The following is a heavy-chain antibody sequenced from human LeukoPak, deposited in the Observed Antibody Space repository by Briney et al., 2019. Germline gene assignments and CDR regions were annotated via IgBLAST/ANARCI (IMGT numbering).Heavy chain of an antibody. V-gene: IGHV3-23*01. Sequence: AGGSLRLSCAASGFTFSSYAMSWVRQAPGKGLEWVSAISGSGGSTYYADSVKGRFTISRDNSKNTLYLQMNSLRAEDTAVYYCAKDYHWGPYYFDYWGQGTLVTVSS. CDR3: AKDYHWGPYYFDY. D-gene: IGHD7-27*01. CDR1: GFTFSSYA. CDR2: ISGSGGST. J-gene: IGHJ4*02.